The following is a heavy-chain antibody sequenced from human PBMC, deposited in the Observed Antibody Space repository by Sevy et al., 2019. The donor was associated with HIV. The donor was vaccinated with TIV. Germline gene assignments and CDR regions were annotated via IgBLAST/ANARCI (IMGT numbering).Heavy chain of an antibody. D-gene: IGHD3-3*01. V-gene: IGHV3-30*04. J-gene: IGHJ6*02. CDR2: ISYDGSNK. CDR1: GFTFSSYA. Sequence: GGSLRLSCAASGFTFSSYAMHWVRQAPGKGLEWVAVISYDGSNKYYADSVKGRFTISRDNSKNTLYLQMNSLRAEDTAVYYCARGHTKYYDFWSGYTIGMDVWGQGTTVTVSS. CDR3: ARGHTKYYDFWSGYTIGMDV.